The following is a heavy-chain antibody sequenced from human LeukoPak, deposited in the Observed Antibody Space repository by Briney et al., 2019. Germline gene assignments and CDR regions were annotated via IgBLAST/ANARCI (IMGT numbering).Heavy chain of an antibody. CDR2: INPNSGGT. J-gene: IGHJ6*02. D-gene: IGHD2-15*01. CDR1: GYTFTGYY. Sequence: ASVKVSCKASGYTFTGYYMHWVRQAPGQGLEWMGWINPNSGGTNYAQKFQGRVTMTRDTSISTAYMELSRLRSDDTAVYYCARDIAVVVVAATQRYYYYYGMDVWGQGTTVTVSS. CDR3: ARDIAVVVVAATQRYYYYYGMDV. V-gene: IGHV1-2*02.